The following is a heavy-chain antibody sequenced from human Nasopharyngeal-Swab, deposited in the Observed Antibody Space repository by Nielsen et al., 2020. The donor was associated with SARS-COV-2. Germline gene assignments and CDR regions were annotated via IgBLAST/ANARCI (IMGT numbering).Heavy chain of an antibody. V-gene: IGHV5-51*01. Sequence: KVSCKGSGYSFTSYWIGWVRQMPGKGLEWMGIIYPGDSDTRYSPSFQGQVTISADKSISTACLQWSSLKASDTAMYYCARHRIGRDGYSLAFDIWGQGTMVTVSS. CDR2: IYPGDSDT. CDR1: GYSFTSYW. J-gene: IGHJ3*02. D-gene: IGHD5-24*01. CDR3: ARHRIGRDGYSLAFDI.